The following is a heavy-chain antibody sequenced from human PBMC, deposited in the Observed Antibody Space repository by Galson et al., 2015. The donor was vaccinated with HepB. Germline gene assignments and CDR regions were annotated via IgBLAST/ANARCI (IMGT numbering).Heavy chain of an antibody. Sequence: SLRLSCAASGFTFSSYWMSWVRQAPGKGLEWVANIKQDGSEKYYVDSVKGRFTISRDNAKNSLYLQMNSLRAEDTAVYYCARGDYYGSGSLGILDYWGQGTLVTVSS. CDR2: IKQDGSEK. D-gene: IGHD3-10*01. CDR1: GFTFSSYW. J-gene: IGHJ4*02. V-gene: IGHV3-7*01. CDR3: ARGDYYGSGSLGILDY.